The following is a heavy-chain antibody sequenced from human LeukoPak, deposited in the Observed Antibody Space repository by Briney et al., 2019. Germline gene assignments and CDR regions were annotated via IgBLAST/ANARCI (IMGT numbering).Heavy chain of an antibody. V-gene: IGHV3-74*01. CDR2: TNSDGSST. CDR3: AKVGQAGYVGYPLDY. J-gene: IGHJ4*02. Sequence: GGSLRLSCAASGFTFSSYWMHWVRQAPGKGLMWVSRTNSDGSSTSYADSVKGRFTISRDNAKNTLYLQMNSLRAEDTAVFYCAKVGQAGYVGYPLDYRGQGTLVTVSS. D-gene: IGHD5-12*01. CDR1: GFTFSSYW.